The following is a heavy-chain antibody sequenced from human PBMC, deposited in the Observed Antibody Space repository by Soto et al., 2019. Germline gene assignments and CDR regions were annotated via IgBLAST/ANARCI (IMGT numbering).Heavy chain of an antibody. V-gene: IGHV4-4*07. D-gene: IGHD1-7*01. CDR2: LNTYGNT. Sequence: QVQLQESGPGLVRPSETLSLTCTVSGGSISSYRWSWIRQPAGKGLEWIGRLNTYGNTPFNPSLMSRVTVSVDTSTNQFFPTLRSVTAADSAGYHCVLESGEIWDYEASGGQGEPVTGSS. CDR1: GGSISSYR. CDR3: VLESGEIWDYEAS. J-gene: IGHJ4*02.